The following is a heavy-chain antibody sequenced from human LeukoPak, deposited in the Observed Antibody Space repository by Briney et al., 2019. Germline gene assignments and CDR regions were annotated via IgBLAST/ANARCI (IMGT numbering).Heavy chain of an antibody. D-gene: IGHD3-9*01. CDR1: GYTFTGYY. V-gene: IGHV1-2*02. Sequence: ASVKVSCKASGYTFTGYYMHWVRQAPGQGLEWMGWINPNSGGTNYAQKFQGSVTMTRDTPISTAYMELSRLRSDDTAVYYCARDNCKGILTGRTSGPFDIWGQGTMVTVSS. CDR2: INPNSGGT. J-gene: IGHJ3*02. CDR3: ARDNCKGILTGRTSGPFDI.